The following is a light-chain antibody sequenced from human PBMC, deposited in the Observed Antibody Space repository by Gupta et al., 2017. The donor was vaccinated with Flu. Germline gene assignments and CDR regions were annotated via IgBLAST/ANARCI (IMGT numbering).Light chain of an antibody. CDR2: KVS. Sequence: DVALTPSPLSLSVTLGQRAAISCWSSQSLVYIDGNTYLNWFHQRPGQSPRRLIYKVSNRDSGVPDRISGSGSGTDFTLKISRVEAEDVGVYYCMQGTYWPLTFGGGTKVEIK. CDR1: QSLVYIDGNTY. CDR3: MQGTYWPLT. J-gene: IGKJ4*01. V-gene: IGKV2-30*01.